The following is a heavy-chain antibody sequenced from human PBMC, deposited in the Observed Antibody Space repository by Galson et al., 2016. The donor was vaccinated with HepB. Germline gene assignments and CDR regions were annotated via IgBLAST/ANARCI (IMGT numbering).Heavy chain of an antibody. V-gene: IGHV3-21*01. CDR1: GFTFSHYT. Sequence: GSLRLSCAASGFTFSHYTMNWVRQPPGKGLEWVSSISISSNFIHYADSVKGRFTISRDNAKNSLFLQMSSLRAEDTAIYYCAKDSILDDWGQGILVTVSS. CDR2: ISISSNFI. CDR3: AKDSILDD. J-gene: IGHJ4*02. D-gene: IGHD3-3*01.